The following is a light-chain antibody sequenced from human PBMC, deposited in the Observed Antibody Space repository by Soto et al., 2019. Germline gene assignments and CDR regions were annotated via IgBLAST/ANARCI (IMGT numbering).Light chain of an antibody. Sequence: QSALTQPRSVSGSPGQSVTISCTGTSSDVGGYNYVSWYQQHPGKAPKLLIYDVSKRPSGVPDRFSGSKSGNTASLTISGLQAEDEADYYCASYTRTTTLVFGGGTKVTVL. CDR3: ASYTRTTTLV. CDR2: DVS. V-gene: IGLV2-11*01. J-gene: IGLJ2*01. CDR1: SSDVGGYNY.